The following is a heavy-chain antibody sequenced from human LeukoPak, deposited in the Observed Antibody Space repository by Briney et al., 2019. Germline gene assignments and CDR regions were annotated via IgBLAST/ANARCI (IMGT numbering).Heavy chain of an antibody. J-gene: IGHJ4*02. V-gene: IGHV3-53*01. CDR1: RFTVSSNY. CDR2: IYSGGSA. D-gene: IGHD6-19*01. Sequence: SGGSLRLSCASSRFTVSSNYMSWVRQAPGKGLEWVSVIYSGGSAYYADSVKGRFTISRDNFKNTLHLQMNSLRAEDTAVYYCARDRGSSSGWYAFDYWGQGTLVTVSS. CDR3: ARDRGSSSGWYAFDY.